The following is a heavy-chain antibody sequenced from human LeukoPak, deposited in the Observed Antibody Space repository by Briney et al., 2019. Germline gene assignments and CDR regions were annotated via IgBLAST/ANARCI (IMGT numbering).Heavy chain of an antibody. CDR2: ISGGGHNT. V-gene: IGHV3-23*01. CDR3: AKDRSSWYYPFDY. D-gene: IGHD6-13*01. J-gene: IGHJ4*02. CDR1: GFTFSSYA. Sequence: GGSLRLSCAASGFTFSSYALSWVRQPPGKGLEWVSAISGGGHNTYYADSVKGRFTISRDNSKNTLFLQMNSLRAEDTAVYYCAKDRSSWYYPFDYWGQGTLVTVSS.